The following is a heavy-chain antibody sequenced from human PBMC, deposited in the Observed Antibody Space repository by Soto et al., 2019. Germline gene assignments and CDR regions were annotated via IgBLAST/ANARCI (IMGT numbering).Heavy chain of an antibody. V-gene: IGHV5-51*01. CDR2: IYPGDSDT. CDR1: AYNFSNYW. D-gene: IGHD2-15*01. CDR3: ARHSPYCSDVTCYIYDFYYGMDV. Sequence: GESLKISCKGSAYNFSNYWVAWVRQMPGKGLEWMGIIYPGDSDTRYSPSFQGQVTISADRSTSTAYLQWSSLRASDTAIYYCARHSPYCSDVTCYIYDFYYGMDVWGQGTSVTVSS. J-gene: IGHJ6*02.